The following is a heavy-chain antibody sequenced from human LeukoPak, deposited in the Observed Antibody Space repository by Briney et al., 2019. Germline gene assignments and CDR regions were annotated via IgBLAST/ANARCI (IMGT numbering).Heavy chain of an antibody. Sequence: SETLSLTCAVYGGSFSGYYWSWIRQPPGKELEWIGEINHSGSTNYSPSLKSRVTISVDTSKNQFSLKLSSVTAADTAVYYCARGRIVRYSSSSVFWFDPWGQGTLVTVSS. CDR2: INHSGST. CDR1: GGSFSGYY. D-gene: IGHD6-6*01. J-gene: IGHJ5*02. CDR3: ARGRIVRYSSSSVFWFDP. V-gene: IGHV4-34*01.